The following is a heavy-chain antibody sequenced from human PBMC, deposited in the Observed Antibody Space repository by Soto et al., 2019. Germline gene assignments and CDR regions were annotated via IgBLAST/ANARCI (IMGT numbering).Heavy chain of an antibody. CDR1: GFTFSNFW. Sequence: GGSLRLSCAASGFTFSNFWMDWVRQAPGKGLEWVANINPDGSEKHYVDSVKGRFTISRDNAKNSLYLHMSSLTAEDSALYYCSRSLDSWGQGTRVTVSS. V-gene: IGHV3-7*01. J-gene: IGHJ4*02. CDR2: INPDGSEK. CDR3: SRSLDS.